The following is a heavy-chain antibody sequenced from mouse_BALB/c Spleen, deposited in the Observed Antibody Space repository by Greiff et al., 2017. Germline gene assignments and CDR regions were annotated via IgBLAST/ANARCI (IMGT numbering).Heavy chain of an antibody. Sequence: EVMLVESGGGLVKPGGSLKLSCAASGFTFSSYAMSWVRQTPEKRLEWVASISSGGSTYYPDSVKGRFTISRDNARNILYLQMSSLRSEDTAMDYCARGYRYDGNVDYWGQGTTLTGSS. D-gene: IGHD2-14*01. CDR2: ISSGGST. V-gene: IGHV5-6-5*01. CDR1: GFTFSSYA. J-gene: IGHJ2*01. CDR3: ARGYRYDGNVDY.